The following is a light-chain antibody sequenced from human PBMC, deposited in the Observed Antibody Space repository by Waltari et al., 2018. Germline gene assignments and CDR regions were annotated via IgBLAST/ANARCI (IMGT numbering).Light chain of an antibody. J-gene: IGKJ4*01. Sequence: EIVLTQSPGTLSLSPGERATLPCRASQTVRTTYLAWYQQKPGQAPTLLISGASSRATGIPDRFSGSGSGTDFSLTISSLEPEDFAVYYCQQYDISPLTFGGGTKAEIK. V-gene: IGKV3-20*01. CDR1: QTVRTTY. CDR2: GAS. CDR3: QQYDISPLT.